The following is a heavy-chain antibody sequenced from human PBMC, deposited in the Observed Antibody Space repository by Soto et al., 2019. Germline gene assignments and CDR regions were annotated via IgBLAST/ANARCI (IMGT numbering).Heavy chain of an antibody. CDR1: GFTFSSYG. D-gene: IGHD3-3*01. V-gene: IGHV3-33*01. J-gene: IGHJ6*04. CDR2: IWYDGSNK. Sequence: QVQLVESGGGVVQPGRSLRLSCAASGFTFSSYGMHWVRQAPGKGLEWVAVIWYDGSNKYYADSVKGRFTISRDNSKNTLYLQMNSVRAADTAVYYCARDYYDFWSGPPNYYYYGMDVWGEGTTVTVSS. CDR3: ARDYYDFWSGPPNYYYYGMDV.